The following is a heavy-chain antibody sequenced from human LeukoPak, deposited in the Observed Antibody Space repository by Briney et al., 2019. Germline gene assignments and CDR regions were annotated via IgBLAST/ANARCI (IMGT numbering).Heavy chain of an antibody. J-gene: IGHJ6*03. CDR2: IIPMFPTP. D-gene: IGHD5-12*01. CDR1: GGTFSSYG. Sequence: ASVRVSCKASGGTFSSYGISWVRQAPGQGLEWMGGIIPMFPTPNYAQKFQGRVTMTEDTSTDTAYMELSSLRSEDTAVYYCATGSNSGYDHPEKYYYYYYMDVWGKGTTVTVSS. CDR3: ATGSNSGYDHPEKYYYYYYMDV. V-gene: IGHV1-69*06.